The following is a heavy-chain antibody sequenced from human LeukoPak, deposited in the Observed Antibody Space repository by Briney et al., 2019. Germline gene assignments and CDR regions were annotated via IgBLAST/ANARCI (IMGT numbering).Heavy chain of an antibody. D-gene: IGHD6-13*01. V-gene: IGHV3-48*03. CDR3: ARVSVGRRIADH. CDR2: ISSSGSSI. CDR1: GFTFSSYE. J-gene: IGHJ4*02. Sequence: GGSLRLSCAASGFTFSSYEMNWVRQAPGKGLEWISYISSSGSSISYADSVKGRFTISRDNAKNSLYLQMNSLRAEDTAVYYCARVSVGRRIADHWGQGTLVTVSS.